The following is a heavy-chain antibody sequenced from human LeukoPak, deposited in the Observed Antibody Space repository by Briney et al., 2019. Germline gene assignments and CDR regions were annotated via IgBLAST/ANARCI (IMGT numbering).Heavy chain of an antibody. J-gene: IGHJ4*02. CDR1: GFTFSSYS. V-gene: IGHV3-21*01. CDR3: ARVLMPRDSSGYSYPGGFDY. D-gene: IGHD3-22*01. Sequence: GGSLRLSCAASGFTFSSYSMNRVRQAPGKGLEWVSSISSSSSYIYYADSVKGRFTISRDNAKNSLYLQMNSLRAEDTAVYYCARVLMPRDSSGYSYPGGFDYWGQGTLVTVSS. CDR2: ISSSSSYI.